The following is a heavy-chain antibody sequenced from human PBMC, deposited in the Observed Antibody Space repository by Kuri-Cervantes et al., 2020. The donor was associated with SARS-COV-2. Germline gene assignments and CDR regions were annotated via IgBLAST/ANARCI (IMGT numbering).Heavy chain of an antibody. CDR3: SRQYCTNGVCYTPFDY. D-gene: IGHD2-8*01. V-gene: IGHV4-39*01. J-gene: IGHJ4*02. CDR1: GGSISSSSYY. Sequence: SETPSLTCTVSGGSISSSSYYWGWIGQPPGKGLEWIGSIYYSGSTYYNPSLKSRVTISVDTSKNQFSMKLSSVTAADTAVYYCSRQYCTNGVCYTPFDYWGQGTLVTVSS. CDR2: IYYSGST.